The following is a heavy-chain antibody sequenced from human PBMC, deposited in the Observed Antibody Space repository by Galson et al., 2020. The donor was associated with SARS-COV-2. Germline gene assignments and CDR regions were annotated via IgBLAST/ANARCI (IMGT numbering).Heavy chain of an antibody. CDR3: ARDLAARMHYYYYGMDV. J-gene: IGHJ6*02. CDR1: GFTFSDYY. D-gene: IGHD6-6*01. CDR2: ISSSGSTI. V-gene: IGHV3-11*01. Sequence: GGSLRLSCAASGFTFSDYYMRWIRQAPGKGLEWVSYISSSGSTIYYADSVKGRFTISRDNAKNSLYLQMNSLRAEDTAVYYCARDLAARMHYYYYGMDVWGQGTTVTVSS.